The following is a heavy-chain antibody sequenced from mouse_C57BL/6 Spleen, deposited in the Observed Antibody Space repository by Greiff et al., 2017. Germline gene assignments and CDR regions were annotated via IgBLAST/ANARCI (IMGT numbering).Heavy chain of an antibody. CDR1: GFTFSSYG. CDR2: IGSGGSYT. D-gene: IGHD2-1*01. Sequence: EVQLVESGGDLVKPGGSLKLSCAASGFTFSSYGMSWVRQTPDKRLEWVATIGSGGSYTYYPPSVQGRFTISTDNAKNTLYLQMSRLKSEDTAMYYCARHGKYDYWGQGTTLTVSS. V-gene: IGHV5-6*01. J-gene: IGHJ2*01. CDR3: ARHGKYDY.